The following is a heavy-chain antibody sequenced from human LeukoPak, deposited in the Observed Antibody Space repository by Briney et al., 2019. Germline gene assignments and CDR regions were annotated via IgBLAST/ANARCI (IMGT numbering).Heavy chain of an antibody. CDR3: AREGGEAAAGFDY. CDR1: GYTFTAYY. Sequence: ASVKVSCTASGYTFTAYYMHWVRQAPGQGLEWMGWINPHRGGSNYAQKFQGRVTMTRDTSISTAYMDLSRLGSDDTALYYCAREGGEAAAGFDYWGQGTLVTVSS. V-gene: IGHV1-2*02. D-gene: IGHD6-13*01. CDR2: INPHRGGS. J-gene: IGHJ4*02.